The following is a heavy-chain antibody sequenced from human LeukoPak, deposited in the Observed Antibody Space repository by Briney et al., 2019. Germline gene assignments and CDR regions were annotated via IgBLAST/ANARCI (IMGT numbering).Heavy chain of an antibody. V-gene: IGHV3-21*01. CDR2: ISSSSSYI. J-gene: IGHJ6*04. D-gene: IGHD3-10*02. CDR3: AELGITMIGGV. CDR1: GFLFSSYS. Sequence: GGSLRLFCAASGFLFSSYSMNWVRQAPGKGLEWVSSISSSSSYIYYGDSVTGRFTISRDNAKNSLYLQMNSLRAEDTAVYYCAELGITMIGGVWGKGTTVTISS.